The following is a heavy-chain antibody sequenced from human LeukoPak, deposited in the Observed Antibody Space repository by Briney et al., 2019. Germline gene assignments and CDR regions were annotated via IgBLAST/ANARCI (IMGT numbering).Heavy chain of an antibody. V-gene: IGHV3-9*01. CDR2: IRWNSGSI. CDR3: AKGRRISLINHFNF. J-gene: IGHJ4*02. Sequence: GGSLRLSCAASGFTFNDYAMHWVRQAPGKGLEWVSGIRWNSGSIGYADSVKGRFTISRDNAKTSLILQMNSLRAEDTALYYCAKGRRISLINHFNFWGQGTLVTVSS. CDR1: GFTFNDYA. D-gene: IGHD3-10*01.